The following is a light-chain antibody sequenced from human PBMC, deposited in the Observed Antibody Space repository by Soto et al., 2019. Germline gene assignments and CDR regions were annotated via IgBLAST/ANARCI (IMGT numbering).Light chain of an antibody. CDR3: SSYISSSTFVV. J-gene: IGLJ2*01. V-gene: IGLV2-14*01. Sequence: QSVLTQSASVSGSPGQSITISCTGTSRDVGGYNYVSWHQQHPGNAPKVIITEVNNRPSGVSNRFSGSKSGNTASLTISGLQAEDEADYYCSSYISSSTFVVFGGGTKLTVL. CDR1: SRDVGGYNY. CDR2: EVN.